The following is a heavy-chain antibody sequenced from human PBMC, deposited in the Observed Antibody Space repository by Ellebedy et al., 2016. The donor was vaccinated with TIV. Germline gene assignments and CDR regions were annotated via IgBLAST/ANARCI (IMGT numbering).Heavy chain of an antibody. CDR2: IWSDGNNK. V-gene: IGHV3-33*08. Sequence: GESLKISCAASGFTFGTFGIHWVRQAPGKGLEWVAVIWSDGNNKYYADFVKGRFTISRDNSKNTAYLQMNSLRAEDTAVYYCARVHYSSVSCYGWNLDYWGQGTLVTVSS. D-gene: IGHD5-18*01. CDR1: GFTFGTFG. J-gene: IGHJ4*02. CDR3: ARVHYSSVSCYGWNLDY.